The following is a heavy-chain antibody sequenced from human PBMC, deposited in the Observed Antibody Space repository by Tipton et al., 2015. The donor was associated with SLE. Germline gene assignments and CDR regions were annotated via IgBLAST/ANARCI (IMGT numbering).Heavy chain of an antibody. Sequence: LRLSCAISGDSVSSNSAAWNWIRQSPSRGLEWLGRTYYRSKWYNDYAVSVKSRITINPDTSKNQFSLQLNSVTPEDTAVYYCARDRGYYGSGIPEYFDYWGQGTLVTVSS. CDR2: TYYRSKWYN. V-gene: IGHV6-1*01. D-gene: IGHD3-10*01. J-gene: IGHJ4*02. CDR3: ARDRGYYGSGIPEYFDY. CDR1: GDSVSSNSAA.